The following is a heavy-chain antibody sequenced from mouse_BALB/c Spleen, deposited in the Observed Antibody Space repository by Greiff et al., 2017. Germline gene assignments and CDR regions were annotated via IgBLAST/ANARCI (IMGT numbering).Heavy chain of an antibody. J-gene: IGHJ4*01. CDR3: ARGYDYDVNYYAMDY. Sequence: EVHLVESGGGLVKPGGSLKLSCAASGFTFSSYAMSWVRQTPEKRLEWVASISSGGSTYYPDSVKGRFTISRDNARNILYLQMSSLRSEDTAMYYCARGYDYDVNYYAMDYWGQGTSVTVSS. CDR1: GFTFSSYA. V-gene: IGHV5-6-5*01. D-gene: IGHD2-4*01. CDR2: ISSGGST.